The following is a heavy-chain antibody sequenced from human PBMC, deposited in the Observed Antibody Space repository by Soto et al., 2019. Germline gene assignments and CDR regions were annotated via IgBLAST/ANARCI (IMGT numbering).Heavy chain of an antibody. V-gene: IGHV3-13*01. Sequence: EVQLVESGGGLVQPGGSLRLSCAASGFNFRNDDMLWVRQVKGKGLEWVPAIGSAGDTYYSASLKGRFTISRENTTNSLVLQMDSLTAGDTAVYYCERGGYISGFYLYAMDAWGQGTAVTVSS. CDR2: IGSAGDT. J-gene: IGHJ6*02. CDR1: GFNFRNDD. D-gene: IGHD6-19*01. CDR3: ERGGYISGFYLYAMDA.